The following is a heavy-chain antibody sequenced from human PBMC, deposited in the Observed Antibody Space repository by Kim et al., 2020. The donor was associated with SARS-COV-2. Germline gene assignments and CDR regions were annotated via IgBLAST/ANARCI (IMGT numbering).Heavy chain of an antibody. CDR3: AKDIGGDYVRYFAL. Sequence: GGSLRLSCAASGFTFRNYAMSWVRQAPGKGLEWVSGISGSGRGTYYADSVKGRFTISRDNSKNTLYLQMNSLRAEDMAVYYCAKDIGGDYVRYFALLGRGTLVTLSS. CDR2: ISGSGRGT. V-gene: IGHV3-23*01. J-gene: IGHJ2*01. D-gene: IGHD4-17*01. CDR1: GFTFRNYA.